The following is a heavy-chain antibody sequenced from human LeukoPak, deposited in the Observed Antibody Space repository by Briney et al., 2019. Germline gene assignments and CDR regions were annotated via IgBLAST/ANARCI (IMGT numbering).Heavy chain of an antibody. V-gene: IGHV4-34*01. CDR1: GGSFSGYY. CDR3: ARKYYDFWSGPTHYYYYMDV. Sequence: SETLSLTCAVYGGSFSGYYWSWIRQPPGKGLEWIGEINHSGSTNYNPSLKSRVTISVDTSKNQFSLKLSSVTAADTAVYYCARKYYDFWSGPTHYYYYMDVWGKGTTVTVSS. D-gene: IGHD3-3*01. J-gene: IGHJ6*03. CDR2: INHSGST.